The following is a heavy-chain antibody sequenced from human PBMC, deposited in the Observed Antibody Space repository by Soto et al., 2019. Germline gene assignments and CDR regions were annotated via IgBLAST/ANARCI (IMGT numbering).Heavy chain of an antibody. Sequence: QLQLQGSGPGLVKPSETLSLTCTVSGGSISSSSYYWGWIRQPPGKGLEWIGSIYYSGSTYYNPSLKSRVTISVDTSKNQFSLKLSSVTAADTAVYYCARHEAVAGTDAFDIWGQGTMVTVSS. J-gene: IGHJ3*02. CDR3: ARHEAVAGTDAFDI. D-gene: IGHD6-19*01. CDR2: IYYSGST. CDR1: GGSISSSSYY. V-gene: IGHV4-39*01.